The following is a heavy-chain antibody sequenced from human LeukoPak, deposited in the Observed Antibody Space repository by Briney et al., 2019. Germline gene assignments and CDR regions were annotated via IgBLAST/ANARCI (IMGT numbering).Heavy chain of an antibody. CDR3: ARDRNRYSYGTVLFDY. D-gene: IGHD5-18*01. CDR1: GYTFTSYG. J-gene: IGHJ4*02. Sequence: GASVKVSCKASGYTFTSYGISWVRQAPGQGLEWMGWISAYNGNTNYAQKLQGRVTMTTDTSTSTAYMELRSLRSDDTAVYYCARDRNRYSYGTVLFDYWGQGTLVTVSS. CDR2: ISAYNGNT. V-gene: IGHV1-18*01.